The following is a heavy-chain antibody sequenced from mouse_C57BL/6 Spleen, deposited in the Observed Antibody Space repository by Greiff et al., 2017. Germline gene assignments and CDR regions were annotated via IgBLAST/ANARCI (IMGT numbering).Heavy chain of an antibody. Sequence: EVQVVESGGGLVKPGGSLKLSCAASGFTFSDYGMHWVRQAPEKGLEWVAYISSGSNTIYYADTVKGRFTISRDNAKNTLFLQMTSLRSEDTAMYYCASSSSYYYAMDYWGQGTSVTVSS. J-gene: IGHJ4*01. V-gene: IGHV5-17*01. D-gene: IGHD1-1*01. CDR2: ISSGSNTI. CDR1: GFTFSDYG. CDR3: ASSSSYYYAMDY.